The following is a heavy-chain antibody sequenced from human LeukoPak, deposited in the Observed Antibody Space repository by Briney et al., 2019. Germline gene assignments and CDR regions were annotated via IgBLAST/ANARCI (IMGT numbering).Heavy chain of an antibody. J-gene: IGHJ4*02. CDR2: ISGSGGST. D-gene: IGHD2-15*01. CDR1: GFTFISYA. V-gene: IGHV3-23*01. Sequence: GGSLRLSCAASGFTFISYAMSWVRQAPGKGLEWVSAISGSGGSTYYADSVKGRFTISRDNSKNTLYLQMNSLRAEDTAVYYCAKGPGRWGVAAQYYFDYWGQGTLVTVSS. CDR3: AKGPGRWGVAAQYYFDY.